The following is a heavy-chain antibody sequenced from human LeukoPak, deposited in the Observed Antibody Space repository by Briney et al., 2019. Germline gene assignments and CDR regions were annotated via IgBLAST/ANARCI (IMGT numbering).Heavy chain of an antibody. CDR2: IYSSGNT. CDR1: GDSISSGRNY. D-gene: IGHD1-1*01. J-gene: IGHJ4*02. V-gene: IGHV4-39*01. Sequence: PSETLSLTCTVSGDSISSGRNYWGWIRQSPGKGLEWIASIYSSGNTHSNPSLKSRVSISVDTSKNQVSLKLYSVTASDAAIYYCARHLSGTTMSHYFDFWGQGTLVTVSS. CDR3: ARHLSGTTMSHYFDF.